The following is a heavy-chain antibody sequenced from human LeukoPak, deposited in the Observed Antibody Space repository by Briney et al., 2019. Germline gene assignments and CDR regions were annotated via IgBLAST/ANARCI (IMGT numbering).Heavy chain of an antibody. CDR2: INHSGST. CDR3: ARGGSYYYGSGSHPKERVFDY. Sequence: SETLSLTCAVYGGSFSGYYWSWIRQPPGKGLEWIGEINHSGSTNYNPSLKSRVTISVDTSKNQFSLKLSSVTAADTAVYYCARGGSYYYGSGSHPKERVFDYWGQGTLVTVSS. D-gene: IGHD3-10*01. CDR1: GGSFSGYY. V-gene: IGHV4-34*01. J-gene: IGHJ4*02.